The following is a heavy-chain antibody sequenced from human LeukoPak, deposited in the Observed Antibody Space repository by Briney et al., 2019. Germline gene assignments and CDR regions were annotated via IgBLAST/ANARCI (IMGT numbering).Heavy chain of an antibody. CDR3: ARQGKPDYDILNWFDP. CDR2: IYYSGST. J-gene: IGHJ5*02. Sequence: SETLSLTCTVSGGSISSYYWSWIRQPPGKGLEWIGYIYYSGSTNYNPSLKSRVTISVDTSKNQFSLKLSSVTAADTAVYYCARQGKPDYDILNWFDPWGQGTLVTVSS. D-gene: IGHD3-9*01. V-gene: IGHV4-59*08. CDR1: GGSISSYY.